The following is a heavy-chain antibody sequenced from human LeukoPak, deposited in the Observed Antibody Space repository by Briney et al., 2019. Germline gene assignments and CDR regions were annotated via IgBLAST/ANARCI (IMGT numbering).Heavy chain of an antibody. CDR1: GGSFSGYY. V-gene: IGHV3-11*06. J-gene: IGHJ4*02. CDR3: ARFRTSLGSVGLDY. Sequence: LSLTCAVYGGSFSGYYWSWIRQAPGKGLEWVSYISSSSSYTNYADSVKGRFTISRDNAKNSLYLQMNSLRAEDTAVYYCARFRTSLGSVGLDYWGQGTLVTVSS. CDR2: ISSSSSYT. D-gene: IGHD3-16*01.